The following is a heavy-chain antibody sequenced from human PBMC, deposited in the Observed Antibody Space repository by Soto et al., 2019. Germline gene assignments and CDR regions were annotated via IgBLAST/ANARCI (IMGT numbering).Heavy chain of an antibody. CDR2: IYWNDDE. Sequence: QITLKESGPTLVKPTQTLTLTCTFTGFSLRASGVGVGWIRQPPGKALEWLALIYWNDDERYSPTLKNRLTITKDTSKNQVVLKVTNMDPVDTGTYYCAHRRPWGGVIVFDYWGQGALVTVSS. CDR3: AHRRPWGGVIVFDY. CDR1: GFSLRASGVG. D-gene: IGHD3-16*02. V-gene: IGHV2-5*01. J-gene: IGHJ4*02.